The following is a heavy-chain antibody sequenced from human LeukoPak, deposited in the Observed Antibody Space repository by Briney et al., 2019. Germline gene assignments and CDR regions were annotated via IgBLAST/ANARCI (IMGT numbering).Heavy chain of an antibody. D-gene: IGHD3-3*01. Sequence: GGSLRLSCAASGFTFSGYEMNWVRQAPGKGLEWVSYISSSGSTIYYADSVKGRFTISRDNAKNSLYLQMNSLRAEDTAVYYCARVGDKFATTDFDYWGQGTLVTVSS. CDR3: ARVGDKFATTDFDY. CDR1: GFTFSGYE. V-gene: IGHV3-48*03. J-gene: IGHJ4*02. CDR2: ISSSGSTI.